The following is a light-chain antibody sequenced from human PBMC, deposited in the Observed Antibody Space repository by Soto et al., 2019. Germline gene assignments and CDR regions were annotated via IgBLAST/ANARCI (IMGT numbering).Light chain of an antibody. J-gene: IGLJ2*01. Sequence: QSVLTQPASGSGSDVQSSTISCTGTSSDVGGYNYVSWYQQHPGKAPKLMIYDVSNRPSGVSNRFSGSKSGNTASLTISGLQAEDEADYYCSAYTSSSTLVFGGGTKVTVL. CDR1: SSDVGGYNY. CDR2: DVS. V-gene: IGLV2-14*01. CDR3: SAYTSSSTLV.